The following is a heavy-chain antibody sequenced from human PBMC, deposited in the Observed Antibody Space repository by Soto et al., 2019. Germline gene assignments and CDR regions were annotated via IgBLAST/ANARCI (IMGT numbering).Heavy chain of an antibody. CDR3: ARGNTAMVCALNY. Sequence: PSETLSLTCTVSGGSISSGDYYWSWIRQPPGKGLEWIGYIYYSGSTYYNPSLKSRVTISVDTSKNQFSLKLSSVTAADTAVYYCARGNTAMVCALNYWGQGNLVTVSS. CDR1: GGSISSGDYY. CDR2: IYYSGST. D-gene: IGHD5-18*01. J-gene: IGHJ4*02. V-gene: IGHV4-30-4*01.